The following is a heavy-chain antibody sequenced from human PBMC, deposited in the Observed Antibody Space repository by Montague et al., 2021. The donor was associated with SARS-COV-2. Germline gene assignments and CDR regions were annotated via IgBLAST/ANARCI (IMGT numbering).Heavy chain of an antibody. CDR2: TYYSGST. V-gene: IGHV4-39*01. J-gene: IGHJ5*02. CDR1: GGSISSSSYY. Sequence: SETLSLTCTVSGGSISSSSYYWGWIRQPPGKGLEWIGSTYYSGSTYYNPSLKSRVTISVDTSKNQFSLRLSSVTAADTAVYYCARPVSYYDILSSSTNWFDPWGQGTLVTVSS. D-gene: IGHD3-9*01. CDR3: ARPVSYYDILSSSTNWFDP.